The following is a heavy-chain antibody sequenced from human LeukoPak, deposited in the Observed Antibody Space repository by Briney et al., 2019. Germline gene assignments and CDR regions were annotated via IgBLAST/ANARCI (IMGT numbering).Heavy chain of an antibody. CDR2: INQDGSDM. Sequence: GGSLRLSCAASGSIFNTFWMNWARLTPGKGLEWVAKINQDGSDMYYVDSVKGRFFVSRDNARNLVYLQMNSLRVDDTAVYYCARDFPGIGRGTFDFWGQGTIIIVSS. J-gene: IGHJ3*01. V-gene: IGHV3-7*03. CDR3: ARDFPGIGRGTFDF. D-gene: IGHD3-10*01. CDR1: GSIFNTFW.